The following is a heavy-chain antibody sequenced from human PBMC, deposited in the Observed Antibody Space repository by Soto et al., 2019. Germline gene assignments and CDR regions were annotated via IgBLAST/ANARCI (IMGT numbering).Heavy chain of an antibody. J-gene: IGHJ3*02. D-gene: IGHD3-3*01. CDR1: GFTFSSYE. CDR2: ISSSGSTI. Sequence: PGGSLRLSCAASGFTFSSYEMNWVRQAPGKGLEWVSYISSSGSTIYYADSVKGRFTISRDNAKNSLYLQMNSLRAEDTAVYYCASRITIFGVPKGAFDIWGQGTMVTVSS. CDR3: ASRITIFGVPKGAFDI. V-gene: IGHV3-48*03.